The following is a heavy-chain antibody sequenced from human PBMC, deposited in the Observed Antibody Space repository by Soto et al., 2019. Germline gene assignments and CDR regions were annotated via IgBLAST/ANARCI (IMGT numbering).Heavy chain of an antibody. CDR2: IRGGSGLT. J-gene: IGHJ4*02. V-gene: IGHV3-23*01. D-gene: IGHD6-13*01. Sequence: EVQLLESGGGLVQPGGSLRLSCAASGFTLSSSDMTWVRQAPGKGLEWVSAIRGGSGLTYYAESVEGRFTISRDNSKNTLYLQMNSLGAEDTAVYYCVRDRAPSRWSGINNWAQGALVIVSS. CDR3: VRDRAPSRWSGINN. CDR1: GFTLSSSD.